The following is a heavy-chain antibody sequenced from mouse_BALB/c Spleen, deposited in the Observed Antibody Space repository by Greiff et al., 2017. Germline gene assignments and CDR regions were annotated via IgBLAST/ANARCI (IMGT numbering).Heavy chain of an antibody. CDR1: GFSLTSYG. CDR3: ARDEVYDGYFVGAMDY. V-gene: IGHV2-9*02. J-gene: IGHJ4*01. D-gene: IGHD2-3*01. Sequence: VQLQQSGPGLVAPSQSLSITCTVSGFSLTSYGVHWVRQPPGKGLEWLGVIWAGGSTNYNSALMSRLSISKDNSKSQVFLKMNSLQTDDTAMYYCARDEVYDGYFVGAMDYWGQGTSVTVSS. CDR2: IWAGGST.